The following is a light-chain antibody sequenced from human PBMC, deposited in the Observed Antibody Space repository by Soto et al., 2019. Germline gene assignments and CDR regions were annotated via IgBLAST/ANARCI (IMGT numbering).Light chain of an antibody. J-gene: IGKJ5*01. Sequence: DIQLTQSPSFLSASVGDRVTITCRASQGISSFLAWYQQKPGKAPKLLIYAASPLQSGVPSRFSGSGSGTEFTLTSSSLQPEDFAAYYCQQLNSSPITFGQGTRLEIK. CDR3: QQLNSSPIT. CDR2: AAS. CDR1: QGISSF. V-gene: IGKV1-9*01.